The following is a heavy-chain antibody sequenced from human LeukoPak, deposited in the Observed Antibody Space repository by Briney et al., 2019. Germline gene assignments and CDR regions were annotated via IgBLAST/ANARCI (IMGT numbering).Heavy chain of an antibody. CDR2: VYYSGST. CDR3: AKSYNWNDDTYFDY. D-gene: IGHD1-20*01. CDR1: GDSVSTYF. V-gene: IGHV4-59*02. J-gene: IGHJ4*01. Sequence: SETLSLTCTVSGDSVSTYFWSWIRQPPGKGLEWIGYVYYSGSTKNNPSLKSRVSMSIDTSKNQFSLNVNSVTAADTAVYYCAKSYNWNDDTYFDYWGQEPWSPSPQ.